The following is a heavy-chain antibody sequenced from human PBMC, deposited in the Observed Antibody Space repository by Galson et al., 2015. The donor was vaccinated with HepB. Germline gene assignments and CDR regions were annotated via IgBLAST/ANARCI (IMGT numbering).Heavy chain of an antibody. CDR2: ISGSGGST. Sequence: SLRLSCAASGFTFSSYATSWVRQAPGKGLEWVSAISGSGGSTYYADSVKGRFTISRDNSKNTLYLQMNSLRAEDTAVYYCAGGGVSSGYYSDNWFDPWGQGTLVTVSS. V-gene: IGHV3-23*01. J-gene: IGHJ5*02. D-gene: IGHD3-22*01. CDR1: GFTFSSYA. CDR3: AGGGVSSGYYSDNWFDP.